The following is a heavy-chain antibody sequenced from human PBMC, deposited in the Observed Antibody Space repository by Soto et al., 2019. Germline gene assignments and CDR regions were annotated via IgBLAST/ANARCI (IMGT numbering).Heavy chain of an antibody. CDR1: GFIFRNVW. J-gene: IGHJ6*02. V-gene: IGHV3-15*01. Sequence: EVQLVESGGGLVKPGGSLRLSCAASGFIFRNVWMTWVRQVPGKGLEWVGRIKSKTDGGTTDYAAPVKGRFTISRDDSRNTLYLQMDSLKTEDTAFYYCATVDCSSTDCLGYHFYGLDVWGQGTTVTVSS. CDR2: IKSKTDGGTT. D-gene: IGHD2-2*01. CDR3: ATVDCSSTDCLGYHFYGLDV.